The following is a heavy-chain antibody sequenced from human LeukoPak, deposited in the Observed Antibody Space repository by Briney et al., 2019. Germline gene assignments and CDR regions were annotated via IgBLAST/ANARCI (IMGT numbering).Heavy chain of an antibody. D-gene: IGHD5-18*01. V-gene: IGHV3-23*01. CDR1: GFTFSSYA. CDR2: ISGSGGST. CDR3: AKTDTAMVTYYYYRDV. Sequence: GGSLRLSCAAAGFTFSSYAMSWVRQAPGKGLEWVSAISGSGGSTYSADSVKGRFPVSRDNSKNTLYLQMNSQRAEDTAVYYCAKTDTAMVTYYYYRDVWGKGTTVSVSS. J-gene: IGHJ6*03.